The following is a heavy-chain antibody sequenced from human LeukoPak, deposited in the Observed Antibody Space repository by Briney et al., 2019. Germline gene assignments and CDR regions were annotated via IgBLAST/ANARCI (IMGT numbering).Heavy chain of an antibody. Sequence: SETLSLTCTVSGGSISSYSWSWIRQPAGKGLEWIGRIYTSGSTNYNPSLKSRVTMSADTSTNPVSLELSSLTAADTAVYYCAILKRVSGYYYYMDVWGKGTTVTVSS. CDR1: GGSISSYS. D-gene: IGHD6-13*01. CDR3: AILKRVSGYYYYMDV. J-gene: IGHJ6*03. V-gene: IGHV4-4*07. CDR2: IYTSGST.